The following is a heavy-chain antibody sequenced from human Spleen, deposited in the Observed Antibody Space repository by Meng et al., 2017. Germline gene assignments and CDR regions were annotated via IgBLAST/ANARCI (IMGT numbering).Heavy chain of an antibody. CDR3: AKALGWGASPDY. D-gene: IGHD1-26*01. Sequence: QVKLVQSGAEVKKPGASAKVSCKASGYTFSGYYIPWPRQAPGQGLEWMGRINPNSGGTNFAQKFQGRVIMTRDTSISTAYMELSSLGFDDTAVYYCAKALGWGASPDYWGQGILVTVSS. CDR2: INPNSGGT. J-gene: IGHJ4*02. V-gene: IGHV1-2*06. CDR1: GYTFSGYY.